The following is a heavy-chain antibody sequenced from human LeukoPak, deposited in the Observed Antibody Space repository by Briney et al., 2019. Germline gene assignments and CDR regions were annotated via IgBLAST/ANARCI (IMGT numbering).Heavy chain of an antibody. J-gene: IGHJ6*02. CDR3: ARGRYYGMDV. V-gene: IGHV3-74*01. CDR2: VNSDGSST. Sequence: QPGGSLRLSCAASGFTFTSYWMHWVRQAPGKGLVWVSRVNSDGSSTTYADSVKGRFTISRDNAKNTLYLQMNSLRAEDTAVYYCARGRYYGMDVWGQGTTVNVSS. CDR1: GFTFTSYW.